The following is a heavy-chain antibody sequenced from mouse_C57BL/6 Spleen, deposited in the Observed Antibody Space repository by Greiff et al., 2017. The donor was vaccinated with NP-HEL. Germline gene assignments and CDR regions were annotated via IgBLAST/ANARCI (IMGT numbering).Heavy chain of an antibody. CDR2: ISDGGSYT. CDR3: AREVSYYDYDEGAMDY. CDR1: GFTFSSYA. J-gene: IGHJ4*01. V-gene: IGHV5-4*01. D-gene: IGHD2-4*01. Sequence: EVQGVESGGGLVKPGGSLKLSCAASGFTFSSYAMSWVRQTPEKRLEWVATISDGGSYTYYPDNVKGRFTISRDNAKNNLYLQMSHLKSEDTAMYYCAREVSYYDYDEGAMDYWGQGTSVTVSS.